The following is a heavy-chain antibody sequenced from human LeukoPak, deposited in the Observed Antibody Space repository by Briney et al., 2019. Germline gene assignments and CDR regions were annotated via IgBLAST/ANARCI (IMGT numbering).Heavy chain of an antibody. CDR3: AAGLEAATNMLDYYYYGMDV. D-gene: IGHD5-24*01. J-gene: IGHJ6*02. Sequence: SVKVSCKASGFXFSSSAIQWVRQARGQRLEWIGWIVVGSGNTNYAQKFQERVTITRDMSTSTAYMELSSLRSEDTAVYYCAAGLEAATNMLDYYYYGMDVWGQGTTVTVSS. V-gene: IGHV1-58*02. CDR1: GFXFSSSA. CDR2: IVVGSGNT.